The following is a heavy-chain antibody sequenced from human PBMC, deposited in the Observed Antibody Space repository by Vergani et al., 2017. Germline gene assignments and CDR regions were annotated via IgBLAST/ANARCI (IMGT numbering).Heavy chain of an antibody. CDR1: GFNFDNYA. V-gene: IGHV3-9*01. D-gene: IGHD1-14*01. J-gene: IGHJ3*01. Sequence: EVQLVESGGGLVQPGRSLRLSCAAPGFNFDNYAMHWVRQAPGKGLEWVSGINDNSAIIIYADSVRGRFTISRDNAKNSLYLQMNSLKTDDTALYYCTARRTGRDPFDVWGRGTLVTVSS. CDR2: INDNSAII. CDR3: TARRTGRDPFDV.